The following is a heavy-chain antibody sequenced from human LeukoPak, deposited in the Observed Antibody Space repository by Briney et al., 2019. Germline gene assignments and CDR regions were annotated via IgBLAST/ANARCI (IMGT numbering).Heavy chain of an antibody. CDR3: AIAVAGNFDY. V-gene: IGHV4-59*01. D-gene: IGHD6-19*01. CDR1: GGSISSYY. CDR2: IYYSGST. Sequence: SETLSLTCTVSGGSISSYYWSWLRQPPGKGLEWIGYIYYSGSTNYNPSLKSRVTISVDTSKNQFSLKLSSVTAADTAVYYCAIAVAGNFDYWGQGTLVTVSS. J-gene: IGHJ4*02.